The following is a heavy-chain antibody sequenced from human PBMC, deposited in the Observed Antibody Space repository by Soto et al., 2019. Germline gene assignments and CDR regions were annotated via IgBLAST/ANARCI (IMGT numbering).Heavy chain of an antibody. CDR2: INPSGGST. CDR1: GYTFTSYY. J-gene: IGHJ6*02. CDR3: ARGGYYDILTGYYFDYYGMDV. V-gene: IGHV1-46*01. Sequence: GASVKVSCKASGYTFTSYYMHWVRQAPGQGLEWMGIINPSGGSTSYAQKFQGRVTMTRDTSTSTVYMELSSLRSEDTAVYYCARGGYYDILTGYYFDYYGMDVWGQGTTVTVSS. D-gene: IGHD3-9*01.